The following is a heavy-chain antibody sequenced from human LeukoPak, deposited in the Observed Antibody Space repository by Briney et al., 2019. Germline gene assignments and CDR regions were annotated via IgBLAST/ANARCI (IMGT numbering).Heavy chain of an antibody. Sequence: PGGSLRLSCTVSGFTVSSDSMSWVRQAPGKGLEWASFIYSGGSTHYSDSVKGRFTISRDNSKNTLYLQMNSLRAEDTAVYYCARRAGAYSHPYDYWGQGTPVTVSS. V-gene: IGHV3-53*01. D-gene: IGHD4/OR15-4a*01. CDR1: GFTVSSDS. J-gene: IGHJ4*02. CDR2: IYSGGST. CDR3: ARRAGAYSHPYDY.